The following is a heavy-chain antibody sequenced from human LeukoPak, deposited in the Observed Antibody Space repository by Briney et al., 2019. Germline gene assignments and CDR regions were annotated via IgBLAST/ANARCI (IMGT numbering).Heavy chain of an antibody. Sequence: GGSLRLSCAASGFTFSSYGMHWVRQAPGKGLEWVAFTRSDGNDKYYADSVKGRFTISRDNSRNMLYLQMNGLRAEDTAVYYCAGEFDYWGQGTLVTVSS. CDR3: AGEFDY. CDR2: TRSDGNDK. CDR1: GFTFSSYG. V-gene: IGHV3-30*02. D-gene: IGHD3-10*01. J-gene: IGHJ4*02.